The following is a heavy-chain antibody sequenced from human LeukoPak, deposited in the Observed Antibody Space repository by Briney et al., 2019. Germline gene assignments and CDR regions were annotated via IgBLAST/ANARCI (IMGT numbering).Heavy chain of an antibody. J-gene: IGHJ4*02. Sequence: SVKVSCKASGGTFSSYAISWVRQAPGQGLEWMGGIIPIFGTANYAQKFQGRVTITADESTSTAYMELSSLRSEDTAVYYCARGLTAAGTGGVNYWGQGTLVTVSS. CDR3: ARGLTAAGTGGVNY. CDR2: IIPIFGTA. D-gene: IGHD6-13*01. CDR1: GGTFSSYA. V-gene: IGHV1-69*01.